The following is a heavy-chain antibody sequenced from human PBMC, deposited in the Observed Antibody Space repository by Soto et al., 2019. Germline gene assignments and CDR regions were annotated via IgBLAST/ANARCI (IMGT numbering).Heavy chain of an antibody. V-gene: IGHV1-46*01. CDR3: ARGAPNDFWSVTPDY. CDR1: GYIFTSYY. J-gene: IGHJ4*02. D-gene: IGHD3-3*01. Sequence: GASVKVSCKASGYIFTSYYMHWVRQAPGQGLEWMGIINPSGGGTSYAQKFQGRVTMTRDTSTSTVYMELSSLRSEDTAVYYCARGAPNDFWSVTPDYWGQGTLVTVSS. CDR2: INPSGGGT.